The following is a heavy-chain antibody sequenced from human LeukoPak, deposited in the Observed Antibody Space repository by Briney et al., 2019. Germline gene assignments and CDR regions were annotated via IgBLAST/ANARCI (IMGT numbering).Heavy chain of an antibody. V-gene: IGHV1-46*01. CDR3: ARALPHRRLMDTTMEQHWFDP. J-gene: IGHJ5*02. D-gene: IGHD5-18*01. CDR1: GYTFTGYY. Sequence: GASVKVSCKASGYTFTGYYMHWVRQAPGQGLEWMGIINPSGGNTNYAQKVQGRVTMTRDMSTSTVYMELSSLRSEDTAMYYCARALPHRRLMDTTMEQHWFDPWGQGTLVTVSS. CDR2: INPSGGNT.